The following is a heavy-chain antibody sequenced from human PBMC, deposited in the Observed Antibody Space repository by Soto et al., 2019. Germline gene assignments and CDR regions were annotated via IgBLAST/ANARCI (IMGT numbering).Heavy chain of an antibody. V-gene: IGHV1-69*13. CDR2: IIPIFGTA. Sequence: SVKVSCKASGGTFSSYAISWVRQAPGQGLEWMGGIIPIFGTANYAQKFQGRVTITADESTSTAYMELSSLRSEDTAVYYCAREGSSGYYFGNWFDPWGQGTLVTVSS. J-gene: IGHJ5*02. D-gene: IGHD3-22*01. CDR3: AREGSSGYYFGNWFDP. CDR1: GGTFSSYA.